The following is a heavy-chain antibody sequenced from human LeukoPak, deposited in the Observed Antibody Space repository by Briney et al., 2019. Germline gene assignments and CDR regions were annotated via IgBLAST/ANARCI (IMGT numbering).Heavy chain of an antibody. CDR2: IRDSGAIT. Sequence: GGSLRLSCAASGFTFSGYTMNWVRQAPGKGPEWVAAIRDSGAITYYADSVKGRFIVSRDNSQNTLYLQMHGLRAEDTAVYYCARTPRSGPEVPFDPWGQGTLVVVSS. J-gene: IGHJ5*02. CDR3: ARTPRSGPEVPFDP. D-gene: IGHD6-19*01. CDR1: GFTFSGYT. V-gene: IGHV3-23*01.